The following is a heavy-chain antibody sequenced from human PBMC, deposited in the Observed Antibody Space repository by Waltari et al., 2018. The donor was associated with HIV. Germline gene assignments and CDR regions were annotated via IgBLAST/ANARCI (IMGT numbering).Heavy chain of an antibody. D-gene: IGHD2-15*01. CDR2: IKDDGSEI. V-gene: IGHV3-7*01. CDR1: GFSTRSYW. J-gene: IGHJ4*02. Sequence: DVQLVESGGGLVQPGGSLGLSCAASGFSTRSYWMQWVRQAPGKGLEWVANIKDDGSEIHYVDSVKGRFTISKDNAKNSLYLQMNSLRDEDTAMYYCARGYGVAYWGQGTLVTVSS. CDR3: ARGYGVAY.